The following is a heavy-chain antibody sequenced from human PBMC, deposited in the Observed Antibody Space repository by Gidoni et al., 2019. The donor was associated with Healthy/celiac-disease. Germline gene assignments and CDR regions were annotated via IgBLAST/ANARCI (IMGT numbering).Heavy chain of an antibody. J-gene: IGHJ3*02. CDR2: INHSGST. Sequence: QVQLQQWGAGLLKPSETLSLTCAVYGGSFSGYYWSWIRQPPGKGLEWIGEINHSGSTNYNPSLKSRVTISVDTSKNQFSLKLSSVTAADTAVYYCARRPRYSSTSFDIWGQGTMVTVSS. D-gene: IGHD2-2*01. CDR1: GGSFSGYY. V-gene: IGHV4-34*01. CDR3: ARRPRYSSTSFDI.